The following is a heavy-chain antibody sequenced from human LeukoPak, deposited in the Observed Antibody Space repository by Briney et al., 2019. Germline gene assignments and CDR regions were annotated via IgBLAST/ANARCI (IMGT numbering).Heavy chain of an antibody. J-gene: IGHJ4*02. D-gene: IGHD6-19*01. Sequence: GGSLRLSCAASGFTFGNYALNWVHQTPGKGLEWVSGISGSAFTTYYADSLKGRFTTSRDNSKNTLYLQMNSLRAEDTAVYYCAKGRSRDYSSGWYFDSWGQGTLVTVSS. CDR2: ISGSAFTT. V-gene: IGHV3-23*01. CDR1: GFTFGNYA. CDR3: AKGRSRDYSSGWYFDS.